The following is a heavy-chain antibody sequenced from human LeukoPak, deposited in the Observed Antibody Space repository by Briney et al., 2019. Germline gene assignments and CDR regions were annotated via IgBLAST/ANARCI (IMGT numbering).Heavy chain of an antibody. CDR3: ARDWYYDSSGYLPY. J-gene: IGHJ4*02. D-gene: IGHD3-22*01. CDR2: IWYDGSNQ. CDR1: GFTFSSYA. V-gene: IGHV3-33*08. Sequence: GGSLRLSCAASGFTFSSYAMSWVRQAPGKGLEWVAVIWYDGSNQYYVDSVKGRFTISRDNSKKMLYLQMNSLRAEDTAVYYCARDWYYDSSGYLPYWGQGTLVIVSS.